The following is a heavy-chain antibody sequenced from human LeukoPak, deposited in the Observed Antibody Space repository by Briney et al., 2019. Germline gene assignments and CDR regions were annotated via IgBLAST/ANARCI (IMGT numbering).Heavy chain of an antibody. D-gene: IGHD3-3*02. Sequence: GASVKVSCKVSGYTLTELSMHWVRQAPGKGLEWMGGFDPEDGETIYAQKFQGRVTMTEDTSTDTAYMELSSLRSEDTAVYYCARDLVGFLEWLEDYYYYGMDVWGQGTTVTVSS. CDR3: ARDLVGFLEWLEDYYYYGMDV. V-gene: IGHV1-24*01. CDR1: GYTLTELS. CDR2: FDPEDGET. J-gene: IGHJ6*02.